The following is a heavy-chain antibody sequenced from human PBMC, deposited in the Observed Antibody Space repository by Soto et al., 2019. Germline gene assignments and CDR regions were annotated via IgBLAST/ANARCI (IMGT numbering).Heavy chain of an antibody. CDR3: AKNYYDSSGSARRESYFDY. CDR1: GFTFSSYG. D-gene: IGHD3-22*01. V-gene: IGHV3-30*18. CDR2: ISYDGSNK. Sequence: GGSLRLSCAASGFTFSSYGMHWVRQAPGKGLEWVAVISYDGSNKYYADSVKGRFTISRDNSKNTLYLQMNSLTAEDTAVYYCAKNYYDSSGSARRESYFDYWGQGTLVTVSS. J-gene: IGHJ4*02.